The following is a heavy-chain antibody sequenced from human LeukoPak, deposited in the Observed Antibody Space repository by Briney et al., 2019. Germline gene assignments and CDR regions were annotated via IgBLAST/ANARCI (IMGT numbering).Heavy chain of an antibody. CDR1: GGSISSSSYY. CDR3: ARDNPYYDFWSGSFDY. Sequence: PSETLSLTCSVSGGSISSSSYYWGWIRQPPGKGLEWIGNIYYSGRTYFNPSLKSRVTISVDTSKNQFSLKLSSVTAADTAVYYCARDNPYYDFWSGSFDYWGQGTLVTVSS. D-gene: IGHD3-3*01. CDR2: IYYSGRT. V-gene: IGHV4-39*02. J-gene: IGHJ4*02.